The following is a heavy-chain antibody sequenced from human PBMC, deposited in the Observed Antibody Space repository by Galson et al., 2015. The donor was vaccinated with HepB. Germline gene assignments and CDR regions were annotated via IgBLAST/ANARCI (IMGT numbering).Heavy chain of an antibody. V-gene: IGHV4-34*01. Sequence: SETLSLTCAVYGGSFSGYYWSWIRQPPGKGLEWIGEINHSGSTNYNPSLKSRVTISVETSKNQFSLKLSSVTAADTAVYYCARGYSGDYWRSYYGLDVWGQGTTVTVSS. CDR3: ARGYSGDYWRSYYGLDV. CDR2: INHSGST. J-gene: IGHJ6*02. CDR1: GGSFSGYY. D-gene: IGHD1-26*01.